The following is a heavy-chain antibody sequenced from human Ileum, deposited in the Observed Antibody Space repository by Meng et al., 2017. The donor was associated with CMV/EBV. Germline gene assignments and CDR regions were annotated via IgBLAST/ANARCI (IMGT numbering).Heavy chain of an antibody. CDR3: VRGNWVSDF. V-gene: IGHV4-34*01. J-gene: IGHJ4*02. Sequence: QLQLQPWGAEVLKPSETLSLTHTVSADSFTGYHWTWIRQPPGKGPEWIGEINYRGSIHYNPSLESRVTISLDMSTNQLSLKLNSVTAADTAVYYCVRGNWVSDFWGQGTLVTVSS. CDR2: INYRGSI. D-gene: IGHD7-27*01. CDR1: ADSFTGYH.